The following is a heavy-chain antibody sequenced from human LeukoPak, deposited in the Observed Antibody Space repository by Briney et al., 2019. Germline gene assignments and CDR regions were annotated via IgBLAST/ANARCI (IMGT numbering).Heavy chain of an antibody. CDR3: AVAPGDY. J-gene: IGHJ4*02. Sequence: ASVKVSCKASGYTFTDYYIHWVRQAPGQGLEWMGWINPNSDYTFYAQKFQGRVTLTRDTSISSVYMELTTLTSDDTALYYCAVAPGDYWGQGTLVSVS. CDR1: GYTFTDYY. V-gene: IGHV1-2*02. CDR2: INPNSDYT. D-gene: IGHD2-21*01.